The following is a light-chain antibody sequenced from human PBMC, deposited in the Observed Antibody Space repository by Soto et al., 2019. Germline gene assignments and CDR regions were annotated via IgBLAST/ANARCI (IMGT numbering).Light chain of an antibody. Sequence: EIVMTQSPATLSVSPGERATLSCRASQSVSSNVAWYQQIPGQTPRLLIYGASTRATGVPVRFSGSGSGTEFTLTISNLQSEDFAVYYCHQYDDGPYTFGQGTKVDIK. CDR1: QSVSSN. J-gene: IGKJ2*01. CDR2: GAS. CDR3: HQYDDGPYT. V-gene: IGKV3-15*01.